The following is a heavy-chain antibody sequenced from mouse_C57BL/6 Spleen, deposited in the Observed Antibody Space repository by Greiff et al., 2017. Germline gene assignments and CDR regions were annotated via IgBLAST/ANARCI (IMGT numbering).Heavy chain of an antibody. D-gene: IGHD1-1*01. V-gene: IGHV5-17*01. CDR1: GFTFSDYG. CDR3: ATVYYGSSYYFDY. Sequence: EVKLMESGGGLVKPGGSLKLSCAASGFTFSDYGMHWVRQAPEKGLEWVAYISSGSSTIYYADTVKGRFTISRDNAKNTLFLQMTSLRSEDTAMYYCATVYYGSSYYFDYWGQGTTLTVSS. J-gene: IGHJ2*01. CDR2: ISSGSSTI.